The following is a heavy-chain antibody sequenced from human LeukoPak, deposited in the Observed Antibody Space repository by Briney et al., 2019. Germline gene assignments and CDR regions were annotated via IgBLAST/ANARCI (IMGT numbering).Heavy chain of an antibody. D-gene: IGHD4-17*01. CDR2: INHSGST. V-gene: IGHV4-34*01. CDR3: ARGFGDYGANGGEEYDY. CDR1: GGSFSGYY. J-gene: IGHJ4*02. Sequence: SETLSLTCAVYGGSFSGYYWSWIRQPPGKGLEWIGEINHSGSTNYNASLKSRVTISVDTSKNLFSLKLSSVTVADTSVYYCARGFGDYGANGGEEYDYWGQGTLVTVSS.